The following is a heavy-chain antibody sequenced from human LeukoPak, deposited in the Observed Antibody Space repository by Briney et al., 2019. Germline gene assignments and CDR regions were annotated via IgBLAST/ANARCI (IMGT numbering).Heavy chain of an antibody. CDR2: IRYDGTNK. V-gene: IGHV3-30*02. CDR1: GFTFSSYG. CDR3: AAHPSSAY. J-gene: IGHJ4*02. D-gene: IGHD6-6*01. Sequence: GGSLRLSCAASGFTFSSYGMHWVRQAPGKGLEWVTFIRYDGTNKYFADSVKGRFTISRDNSKNTLYLQMNTLRAEDTAVYYCAAHPSSAYWGRGTLVTVSS.